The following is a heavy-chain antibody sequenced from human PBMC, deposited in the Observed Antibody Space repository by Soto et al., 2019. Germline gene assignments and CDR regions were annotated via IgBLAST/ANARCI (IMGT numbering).Heavy chain of an antibody. CDR2: ISGSGIST. CDR3: VKPPGITASYYYYDIGV. V-gene: IGHV3-23*01. J-gene: IGHJ6*01. CDR1: GFTFSTYP. Sequence: EAQLLESGGGLVQPGGSLRLSCAASGFTFSTYPMSWVRQAPGQGLEWFSGISGSGISTYYIDSLKGRFTISRDNSMNTVLLQMHSLTDEAPAVYYCVKPPGITASYYYYDIGVWGQGATVTVA.